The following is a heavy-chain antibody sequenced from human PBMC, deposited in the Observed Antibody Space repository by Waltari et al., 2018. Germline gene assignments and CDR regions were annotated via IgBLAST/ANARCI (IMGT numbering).Heavy chain of an antibody. CDR2: IYHSGST. D-gene: IGHD6-13*01. CDR1: GYSISSGYY. Sequence: QVQLQESGPGLVQPSETLSLTCAVSGYSISSGYYWGWIRQPPGKGLEWIGSIYHSGSTYYNPSLKSRVTISVDTSKNQFSLKLSAGTAADTAVYDCARGPDSSSWYGWFDPWGQGTLVTVSS. J-gene: IGHJ5*02. CDR3: ARGPDSSSWYGWFDP. V-gene: IGHV4-38-2*01.